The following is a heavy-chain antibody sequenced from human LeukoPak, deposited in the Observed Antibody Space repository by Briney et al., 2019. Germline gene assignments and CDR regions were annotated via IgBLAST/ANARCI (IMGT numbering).Heavy chain of an antibody. CDR1: GFTFSSYW. Sequence: GGSLRLSCAASGFTFSSYWMSWVRQAPGKGLEWVSAISDTGNTYHADSVKGRFTISRNSSKNTLFLQMNRLRPEDAAVYYCAKAPVTTCRGAFCYPFDYWGLGTLVTVSS. CDR2: ISDTGNT. CDR3: AKAPVTTCRGAFCYPFDY. D-gene: IGHD2-15*01. J-gene: IGHJ4*02. V-gene: IGHV3-23*01.